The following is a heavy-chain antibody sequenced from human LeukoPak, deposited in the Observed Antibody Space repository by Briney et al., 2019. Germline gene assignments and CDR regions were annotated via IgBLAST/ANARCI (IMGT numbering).Heavy chain of an antibody. J-gene: IGHJ6*02. V-gene: IGHV1-69*13. CDR3: AGPSKGFLDYYGMDV. D-gene: IGHD3-3*01. CDR2: IIPIFGTA. Sequence: SVKVSCKASGGTFSSYAISWVRQAPGQGLEWMGGIIPIFGTANYAQKFQGRVTITADESTSTAYMELSSLRSEDTAVYYCAGPSKGFLDYYGMDVWGQGTTVTVSS. CDR1: GGTFSSYA.